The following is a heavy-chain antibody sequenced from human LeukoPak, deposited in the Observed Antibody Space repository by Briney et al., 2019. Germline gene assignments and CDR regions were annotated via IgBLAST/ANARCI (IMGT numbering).Heavy chain of an antibody. CDR1: GVSISSGGYS. J-gene: IGHJ4*02. CDR2: IYHSGST. V-gene: IGHV4-30-2*01. Sequence: PSETLSLTCAVSGVSISSGGYSWSWLRQPPGKGLEWIGYIYHSGSTYYNPSLKSRVTISVDRSKNQFSLKLSSVTAADTAVYYCARCSGGSCYSWGQGTLVTVSS. CDR3: ARCSGGSCYS. D-gene: IGHD2-15*01.